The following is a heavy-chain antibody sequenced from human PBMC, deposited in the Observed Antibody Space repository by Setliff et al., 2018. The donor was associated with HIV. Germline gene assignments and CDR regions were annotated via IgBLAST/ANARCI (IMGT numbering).Heavy chain of an antibody. CDR3: ANGGSGGQFDH. Sequence: ASVKVSCKASGGTLSNYAISWVRQAPGQGLEWVGGINAGNGNTKYSQKFQGRVIITRDTSASTAFMEMSSLRSEDTAVYFCANGGSGGQFDHWGQGTLVTVSS. J-gene: IGHJ4*02. D-gene: IGHD3-16*01. V-gene: IGHV1-3*01. CDR2: INAGNGNT. CDR1: GGTLSNYA.